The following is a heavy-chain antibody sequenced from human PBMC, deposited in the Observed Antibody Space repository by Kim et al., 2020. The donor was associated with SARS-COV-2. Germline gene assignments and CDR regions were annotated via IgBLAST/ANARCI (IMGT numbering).Heavy chain of an antibody. Sequence: GGSLRLSCAASGFTFSSYWMSWVRQAPGKGLEWVANIKQDGSEKYYVDSVKGRFTISRDNAKNSLYLQMNSLRAEDTAVYYCAREVPNIVVVPAAAYYYYYMDVWGKGTTVTVSS. CDR3: AREVPNIVVVPAAAYYYYYMDV. CDR1: GFTFSSYW. J-gene: IGHJ6*03. V-gene: IGHV3-7*01. D-gene: IGHD2-2*01. CDR2: IKQDGSEK.